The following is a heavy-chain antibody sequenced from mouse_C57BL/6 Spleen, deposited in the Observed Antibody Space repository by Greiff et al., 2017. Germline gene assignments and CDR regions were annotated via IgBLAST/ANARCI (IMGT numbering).Heavy chain of an antibody. J-gene: IGHJ2*01. Sequence: QVQLQQSGAELARPGASVKLSCKASGYTFTSYGISWVKQRTGQGLEWIGEIYPRSGNTYYNEKFKGKATLTADKSSSTAYVELRSLTSEDSAVYFCARDGIRLLRFDYWGQGTTLTVSS. CDR3: ARDGIRLLRFDY. V-gene: IGHV1-81*01. CDR2: IYPRSGNT. CDR1: GYTFTSYG. D-gene: IGHD2-3*01.